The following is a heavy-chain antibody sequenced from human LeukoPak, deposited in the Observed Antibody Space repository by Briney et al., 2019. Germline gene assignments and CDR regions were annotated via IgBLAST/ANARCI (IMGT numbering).Heavy chain of an antibody. D-gene: IGHD3-22*01. CDR2: ISSSSNYI. J-gene: IGHJ4*02. CDR3: ARDPTGSGYSDY. CDR1: GFTFSSYE. V-gene: IGHV3-21*01. Sequence: GGSLRLSCAASGFTFSSYEMNWVRQAPGEGLEWVSSISSSSNYISYADSVKGRFTISRDNAKNSLYLQMNSLRAEDTAVYYCARDPTGSGYSDYWGQGTLVTVSS.